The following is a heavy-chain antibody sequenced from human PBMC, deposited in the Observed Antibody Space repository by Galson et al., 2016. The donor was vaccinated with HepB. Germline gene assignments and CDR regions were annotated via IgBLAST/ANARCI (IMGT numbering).Heavy chain of an antibody. Sequence: SETLSLTCTVSGGSISSYSWSWIRQPPGKGLEWIGYIYYSGSTNYNPSLKSRVTISVDTSKNQFSLKLSSVTAADTAVYYCARGVAAWGQGTLVTVSS. CDR2: IYYSGST. D-gene: IGHD2-15*01. J-gene: IGHJ5*02. CDR1: GGSISSYS. CDR3: ARGVAA. V-gene: IGHV4-59*01.